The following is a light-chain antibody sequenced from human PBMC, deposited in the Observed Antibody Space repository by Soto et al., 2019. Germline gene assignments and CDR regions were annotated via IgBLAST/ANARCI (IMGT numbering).Light chain of an antibody. CDR2: EVT. CDR3: NSYTNDTTLV. Sequence: QSALAQPASLSGSPGQPITISCTGTSSDVGAYKFVSWYQHHPGKAPKLIIFEVTNRPSEVSSRFSVYKSGNTASLTISRLLPEDEADYYCNSYTNDTTLVFGSGTKLTVL. CDR1: SSDVGAYKF. J-gene: IGLJ2*01. V-gene: IGLV2-14*01.